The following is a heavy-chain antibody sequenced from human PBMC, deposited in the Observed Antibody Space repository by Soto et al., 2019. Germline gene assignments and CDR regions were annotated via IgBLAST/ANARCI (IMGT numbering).Heavy chain of an antibody. CDR1: GLTFGSRA. CDR2: ITDTGGDA. D-gene: IGHD3-10*01. Sequence: LRLSCVASGLTFGSRAMTWVRQAPGEGLQWVSTITDTGGDAKYAESVRGRFVISRDNSKKTLYLQMTSLTAEDSVMYYCARGSTDSYPGSRIFDFWGRGTLVTVSS. J-gene: IGHJ4*02. V-gene: IGHV3-23*01. CDR3: ARGSTDSYPGSRIFDF.